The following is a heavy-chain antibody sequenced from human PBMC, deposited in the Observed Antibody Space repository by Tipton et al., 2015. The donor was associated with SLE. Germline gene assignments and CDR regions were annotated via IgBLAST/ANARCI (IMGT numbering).Heavy chain of an antibody. CDR3: ARVRYYYDSKGMDV. V-gene: IGHV4-34*01. D-gene: IGHD3-22*01. CDR1: GGSISSYY. Sequence: LRLSCTVSGGSISSYYWSWIRQPPGKGLEWIGEINHSGSTNYNPSLKSRVTISVDTSKNQFSLKLSSVTAADTAVYYCARVRYYYDSKGMDVWGQGTTVTVSS. CDR2: INHSGST. J-gene: IGHJ6*02.